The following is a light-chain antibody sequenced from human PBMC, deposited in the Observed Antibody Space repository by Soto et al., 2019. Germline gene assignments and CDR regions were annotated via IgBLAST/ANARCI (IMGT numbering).Light chain of an antibody. CDR3: ATWDDSLSAVL. J-gene: IGLJ2*01. V-gene: IGLV1-51*01. Sequence: QSALTQPASVSGSPGQSITISCTGTSSDVGGYNFVSWHQHHPGKAPKLIIYDNNRRPSGIPDRFSDSKSGTSATLGITGLQTGDEADYFCATWDDSLSAVLFGGGTKLTVL. CDR1: SSDVGGYNF. CDR2: DNN.